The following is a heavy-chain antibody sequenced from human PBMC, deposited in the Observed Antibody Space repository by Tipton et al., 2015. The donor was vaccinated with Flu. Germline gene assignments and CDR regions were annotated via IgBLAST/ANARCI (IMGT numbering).Heavy chain of an antibody. CDR2: ISYSGAT. J-gene: IGHJ4*02. D-gene: IGHD1-1*01. CDR1: GASIRRYY. CDR3: ARNKGTGYEDY. V-gene: IGHV4-59*01. Sequence: TLSLTCTVSGASIRRYYWTWIRQSPGKGLEWIGYISYSGATNMNPALRGRVTMSVDASKSQFSLKMTSVTAADTATYFCARNKGTGYEDYWGQGTLVTVS.